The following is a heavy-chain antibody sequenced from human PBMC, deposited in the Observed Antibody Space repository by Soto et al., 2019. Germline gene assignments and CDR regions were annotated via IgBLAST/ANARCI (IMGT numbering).Heavy chain of an antibody. CDR1: GFTFSSYG. V-gene: IGHV3-30*18. Sequence: QVQLVASGGGVVQPGRSLSLSCAASGFTFSSYGMHWVRQAPGKGLEWVADLSYDGSNKYYADSVKGRFTISRDNSKNTLYLQTHSLRAEDTAVYYCAKCHTLSSGSDYYYNGMAGWGKGTTVTASS. J-gene: IGHJ6*04. CDR3: AKCHTLSSGSDYYYNGMAG. CDR2: LSYDGSNK. D-gene: IGHD6-19*01.